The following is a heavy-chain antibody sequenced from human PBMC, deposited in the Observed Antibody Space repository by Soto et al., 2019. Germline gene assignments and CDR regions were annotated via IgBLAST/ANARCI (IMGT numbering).Heavy chain of an antibody. CDR1: GYLFTAYS. J-gene: IGHJ1*01. D-gene: IGHD2-15*01. CDR3: AREENCSGGTCYSEYFHR. CDR2: VNPSGCST. Sequence: ASVKVSCKASGYLFTAYSMHWVRLAPGQGLEWMGVVNPSGCSTKYAQNFQGRVTMTRDTSTTTIYMELSSLRSDDTAIYYCAREENCSGGTCYSEYFHRWGQGTLVTVSS. V-gene: IGHV1-46*01.